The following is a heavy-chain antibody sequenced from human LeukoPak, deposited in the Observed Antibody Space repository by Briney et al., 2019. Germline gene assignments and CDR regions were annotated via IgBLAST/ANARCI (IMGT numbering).Heavy chain of an antibody. CDR3: ARDERAAYCSSTSCNTAIDY. V-gene: IGHV1-18*01. D-gene: IGHD2-2*01. J-gene: IGHJ4*02. CDR1: GYTFTSYG. CDR2: ISAYNGNT. Sequence: ASVKVSCKASGYTFTSYGISWVRQAPGQGLEWMGWISAYNGNTNYAQKLQGRVTMTTDTSMSTAYTELRSLRSDDTAVYYCARDERAAYCSSTSCNTAIDYWGQGTLVTVSS.